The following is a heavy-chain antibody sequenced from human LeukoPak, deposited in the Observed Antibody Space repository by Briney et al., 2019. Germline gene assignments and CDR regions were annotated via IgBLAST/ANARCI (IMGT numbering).Heavy chain of an antibody. J-gene: IGHJ4*02. CDR3: ARGVNSGYFDY. Sequence: SETLSLTCTVSGGSISSYYWTWIRQPPGKGLEWIGYIYYSGSTNYNPSLKSRVTISVDTSKNQFSLRLTSVTAADTAVYYCARGVNSGYFDYCGQGTLVTVSS. D-gene: IGHD1-26*01. CDR2: IYYSGST. CDR1: GGSISSYY. V-gene: IGHV4-59*01.